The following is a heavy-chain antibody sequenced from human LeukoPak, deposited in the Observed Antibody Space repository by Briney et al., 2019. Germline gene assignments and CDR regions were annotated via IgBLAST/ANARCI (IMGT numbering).Heavy chain of an antibody. J-gene: IGHJ4*02. CDR1: GFTFSSCG. Sequence: GGSLRLSCAASGFTFSSCGMHWVRQAPGKGLEWVAFIQYDGSKKYYADSVKGRFTISRDNSKNTLYLEMNSLRAEDTAVYYCAKDIGSYYDYWGQGILVAVSS. V-gene: IGHV3-30*02. CDR2: IQYDGSKK. D-gene: IGHD3-10*01. CDR3: AKDIGSYYDY.